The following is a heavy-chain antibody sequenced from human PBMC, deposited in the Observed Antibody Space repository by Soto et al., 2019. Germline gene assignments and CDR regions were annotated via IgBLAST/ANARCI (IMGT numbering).Heavy chain of an antibody. D-gene: IGHD4-17*01. CDR2: INHSGST. J-gene: IGHJ6*03. V-gene: IGHV4-34*01. CDR1: GGSFSGYY. Sequence: SETLSLTCAVYGGSFSGYYWSWIRQPPGKGLEWIGEINHSGSTNYNPSLKSRVTISVDTSKNQFSLKLSSVTAADTAVYYCARTRHDSTTDDYGDSRNVMDVWGKGTTVTVSS. CDR3: ARTRHDSTTDDYGDSRNVMDV.